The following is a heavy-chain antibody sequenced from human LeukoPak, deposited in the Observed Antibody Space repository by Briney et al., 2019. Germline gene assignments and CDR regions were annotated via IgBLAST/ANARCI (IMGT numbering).Heavy chain of an antibody. D-gene: IGHD6-6*01. CDR2: IYYSGST. CDR1: GGSINNSY. Sequence: SETLSLTCTVSGGSINNSYWTWIRQPPGKGLEWIGHIYYSGSTNYSPSLKSRVTISVDTSKNQFSLKLSSVTAEDTAVYYCARLSSLANLEARGRTWLATWGQGSLVNVYS. V-gene: IGHV4-59*01. J-gene: IGHJ5*02. CDR3: ARLSSLANLEARGRTWLAT.